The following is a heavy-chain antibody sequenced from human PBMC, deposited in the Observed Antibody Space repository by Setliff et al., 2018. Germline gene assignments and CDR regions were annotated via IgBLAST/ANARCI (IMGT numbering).Heavy chain of an antibody. CDR1: GGSINLPH. CDR3: AKGGGRYHSDS. V-gene: IGHV4-59*11. D-gene: IGHD1-1*01. Sequence: PSETLSLTCIVSGGSINLPHWSWIRQTPGKGLEWIGYISYSGSTNYNPSLKGRATIAMEPSETQFSLKLTSMTAADTAVYYCAKGGGRYHSDSWGQGILVTVSS. CDR2: ISYSGST. J-gene: IGHJ4*02.